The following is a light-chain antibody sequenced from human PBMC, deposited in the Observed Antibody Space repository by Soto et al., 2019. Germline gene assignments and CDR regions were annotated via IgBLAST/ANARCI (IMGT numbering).Light chain of an antibody. CDR1: QSVGRN. CDR2: GAS. CDR3: HQYNHWPPLT. Sequence: EIVMTQSPATLSVSPGERATLSCRASQSVGRNLAWYQQKPGQAPRLLIYGASTRATGIPARFSGSGSGTECTLTISSLQSEDFAIYSGHQYNHWPPLTFGGGTKVEIK. J-gene: IGKJ4*01. V-gene: IGKV3-15*01.